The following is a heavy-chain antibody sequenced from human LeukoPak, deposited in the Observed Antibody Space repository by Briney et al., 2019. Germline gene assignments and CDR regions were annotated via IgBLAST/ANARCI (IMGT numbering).Heavy chain of an antibody. V-gene: IGHV1-2*02. D-gene: IGHD3-22*01. Sequence: GASVTVSCKASGYTFTGYYMHWVRQAPGQGLEWMGWINPNSGGTNYAQKFQGRVTMTRDTYISTAYVELSRLRSDDTAVYYCARGETYDSRVLWFDPWGQGTLVTVSS. CDR2: INPNSGGT. J-gene: IGHJ5*02. CDR1: GYTFTGYY. CDR3: ARGETYDSRVLWFDP.